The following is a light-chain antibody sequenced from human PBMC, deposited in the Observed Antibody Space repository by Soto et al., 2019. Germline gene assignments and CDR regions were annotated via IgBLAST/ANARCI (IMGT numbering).Light chain of an antibody. CDR2: DVS. CDR3: CSYGGSYTWV. V-gene: IGLV2-11*02. Sequence: QSALTQPPSVSAAPGQKVTISCSGSSSNIGNSYVSWYRQLPGTAPKLMIFDVSQRPSGVPDRFSGSKSGNTASLTISGLQAEDEADYYCCSYGGSYTWVFGGGTKLTVL. J-gene: IGLJ3*02. CDR1: SSNIGNSY.